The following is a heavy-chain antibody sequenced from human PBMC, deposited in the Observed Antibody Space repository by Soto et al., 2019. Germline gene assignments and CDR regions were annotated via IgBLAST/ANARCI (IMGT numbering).Heavy chain of an antibody. CDR1: GGSISSYY. V-gene: IGHV4-59*01. J-gene: IGHJ5*02. CDR3: ARGEYSGSYWLDP. D-gene: IGHD1-26*01. CDR2: IYYSGST. Sequence: SETLSLTCTVSGGSISSYYWSWIRQPPGKGLEWIGYIYYSGSTNYNPSLKSRVTISVDTSKNQFPLKLSSVTAADTAVYYCARGEYSGSYWLDPWGQGTLVTVSS.